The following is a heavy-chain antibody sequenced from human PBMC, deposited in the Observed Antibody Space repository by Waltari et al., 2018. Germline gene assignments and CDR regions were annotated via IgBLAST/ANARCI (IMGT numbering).Heavy chain of an antibody. J-gene: IGHJ3*02. Sequence: QVQLVQSGAEVKKPGSSVKVSCKASGGTFSSYAISWVRQAPGQGLEWMGRIIPIFGTANYAQKFQGRVTITADKSTSTAYMELSSLRSEDTAVYYCARDYPDYGDYSRGGAFDIWGQGTMVTVSS. CDR2: IIPIFGTA. D-gene: IGHD4-17*01. V-gene: IGHV1-69*08. CDR3: ARDYPDYGDYSRGGAFDI. CDR1: GGTFSSYA.